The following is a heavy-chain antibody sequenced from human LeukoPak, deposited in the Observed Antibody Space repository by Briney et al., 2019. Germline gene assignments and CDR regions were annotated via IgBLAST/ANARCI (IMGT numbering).Heavy chain of an antibody. CDR3: ARVTGYMIEDYFDY. CDR2: IYYSGST. CDR1: GGSISSYY. D-gene: IGHD3-22*01. V-gene: IGHV4-59*01. Sequence: SETLSLTCTVSGGSISSYYWSWIRQPPGKGLEWIGYIYYSGSTNYNPSLKSRVTISVDTSKNQFSLKLRFVTAADTAVYYCARVTGYMIEDYFDYWGQGTLVTVSS. J-gene: IGHJ4*02.